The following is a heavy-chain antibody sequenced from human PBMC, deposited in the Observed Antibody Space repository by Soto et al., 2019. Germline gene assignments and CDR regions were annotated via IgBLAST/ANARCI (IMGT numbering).Heavy chain of an antibody. Sequence: SETLSLTCTVSGGSITSSYWSCIRRPPGKGLEWIAYIYDTGISGYTPSTSYNPSLKSRVTMSVDTSKSQFSLKLTSVTAADTAVYYCARGEDAFFYYGLDVWGQGITVTVS. J-gene: IGHJ6*02. CDR1: GGSITSSY. CDR2: IYDTGISGYTPST. V-gene: IGHV4-59*01. CDR3: ARGEDAFFYYGLDV.